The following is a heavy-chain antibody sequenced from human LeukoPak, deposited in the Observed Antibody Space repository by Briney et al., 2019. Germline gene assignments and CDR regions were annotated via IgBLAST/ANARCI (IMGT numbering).Heavy chain of an antibody. V-gene: IGHV3-23*01. CDR3: AKDTRIGTYDRD. D-gene: IGHD5-12*01. J-gene: IGHJ4*02. Sequence: PGGSLRLSCAASGFTFNSFAMGWVRQAPGKELEWVSPIGGSGDITYYADSVKGRFTVSRDNSKNTLYLQMNSLRAEDTAEYSCAKDTRIGTYDRDWGQGTLVTVSS. CDR2: IGGSGDIT. CDR1: GFTFNSFA.